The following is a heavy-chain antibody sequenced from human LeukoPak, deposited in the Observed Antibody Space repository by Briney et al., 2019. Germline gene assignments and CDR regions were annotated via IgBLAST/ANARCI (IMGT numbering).Heavy chain of an antibody. V-gene: IGHV4-39*07. D-gene: IGHD5-18*01. Sequence: PSETLSLTCTVSGGSISSSSYYWGWIRQPPGKGLEWIGEINHSGSTNYNPSLKSRVTISVDTSKNQFSLKLSSVTAADTAVYYCARRRGYSYGGITFDYWGQGTLVTVSS. CDR3: ARRRGYSYGGITFDY. CDR2: INHSGST. CDR1: GGSISSSSYY. J-gene: IGHJ4*02.